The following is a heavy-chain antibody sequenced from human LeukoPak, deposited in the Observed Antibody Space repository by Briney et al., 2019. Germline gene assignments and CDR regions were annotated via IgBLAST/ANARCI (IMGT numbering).Heavy chain of an antibody. CDR1: GASISSGSHY. V-gene: IGHV4-31*03. CDR3: ARVPHNYYDSSGYYEYFQH. J-gene: IGHJ1*01. CDR2: IYYSGST. Sequence: SETLSLTCTVSGASISSGSHYWSWIRQHPGKGLEWIGYIYYSGSTYYNPSLKSRVTISVDTSKNQFSLKLSSVTAADTAVYYFARVPHNYYDSSGYYEYFQHWGQGTLVTVSS. D-gene: IGHD3-22*01.